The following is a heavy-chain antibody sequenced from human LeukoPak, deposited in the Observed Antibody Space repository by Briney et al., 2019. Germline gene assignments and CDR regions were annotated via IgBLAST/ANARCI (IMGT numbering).Heavy chain of an antibody. CDR3: ARAPGGYCSSTSCPPFHYGMDV. Sequence: SVKVSCKASGGTFSSYAISWVRQAPGQGLEWMGRIIPIFGIANYAQKFQGRVTITADKSTSTAYMELSSLRSGDTAVYYCARAPGGYCSSTSCPPFHYGMDVWGQGTTVTVSS. J-gene: IGHJ6*02. CDR1: GGTFSSYA. V-gene: IGHV1-69*04. CDR2: IIPIFGIA. D-gene: IGHD2-2*03.